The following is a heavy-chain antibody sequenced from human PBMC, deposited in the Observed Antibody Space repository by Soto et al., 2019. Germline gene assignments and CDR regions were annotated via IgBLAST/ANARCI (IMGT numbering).Heavy chain of an antibody. Sequence: GGSLRLSCAASGFTFSSYAMHWVRQAPGKGLEWVAVISYDGSNKYYADSVKGRFTISRDNSKNTLYLQMNSLRAEDTAVYYCARDQGDSRTPLDYWGQGTLVTVSS. V-gene: IGHV3-30-3*01. CDR1: GFTFSSYA. J-gene: IGHJ4*02. CDR3: ARDQGDSRTPLDY. CDR2: ISYDGSNK. D-gene: IGHD3-22*01.